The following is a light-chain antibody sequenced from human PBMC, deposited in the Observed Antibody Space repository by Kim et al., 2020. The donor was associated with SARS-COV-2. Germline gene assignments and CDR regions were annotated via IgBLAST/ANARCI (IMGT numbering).Light chain of an antibody. V-gene: IGLV3-19*01. CDR2: GKN. CDR3: NSRGSNDNVL. Sequence: VALGQTVRITGQGDSLRSYYATWYQQKPGQAPIVGIYGKNNRPSGIPDRFSGSSSGDTASLTITGTQAGDEADYYCNSRGSNDNVLFGGGTQLTVL. J-gene: IGLJ2*01. CDR1: SLRSYY.